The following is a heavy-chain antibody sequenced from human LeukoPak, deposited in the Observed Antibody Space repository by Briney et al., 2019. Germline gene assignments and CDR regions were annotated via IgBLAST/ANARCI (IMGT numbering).Heavy chain of an antibody. V-gene: IGHV3-7*05. J-gene: IGHJ4*02. Sequence: GGSLRLSCAASGFSFSTYWMSCVRQAPGKGLEWVANIKHDGSDKYYVDSVKGRFTISRDNAKNSLFLQMNSLRAEDTAVYYCSRDDRYSSWNWGQGTLVTVSS. CDR2: IKHDGSDK. CDR3: SRDDRYSSWN. D-gene: IGHD5-18*01. CDR1: GFSFSTYW.